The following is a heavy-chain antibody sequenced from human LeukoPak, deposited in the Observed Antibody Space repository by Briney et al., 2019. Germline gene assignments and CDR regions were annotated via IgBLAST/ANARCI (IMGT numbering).Heavy chain of an antibody. D-gene: IGHD1-26*01. CDR2: IFSGGGT. CDR1: GFTVSANY. Sequence: QPGGSLRLSCAASGFTVSANYMTWVRQAPAKGLEWVSVIFSGGGTYYADSVKGRFTISRDSSKNTLYLQMNSLRAEDTAVYSCARGRGGIYSFDYWGQGTPVTVSS. CDR3: ARGRGGIYSFDY. V-gene: IGHV3-66*01. J-gene: IGHJ4*02.